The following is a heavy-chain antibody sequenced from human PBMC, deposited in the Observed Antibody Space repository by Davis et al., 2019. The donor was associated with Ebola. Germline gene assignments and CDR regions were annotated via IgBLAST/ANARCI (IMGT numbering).Heavy chain of an antibody. Sequence: GESLKISCAASGFTFSSYGMHWVRQAPGKGLEWVAVIWYDGSNKYYADSVKGRFTISRDNSKNTVYLQLSSLRVEDTAVYYCAKGWKSPVAAACDSWGQGTLVTVSS. V-gene: IGHV3-33*06. CDR3: AKGWKSPVAAACDS. CDR2: IWYDGSNK. CDR1: GFTFSSYG. J-gene: IGHJ4*02. D-gene: IGHD6-19*01.